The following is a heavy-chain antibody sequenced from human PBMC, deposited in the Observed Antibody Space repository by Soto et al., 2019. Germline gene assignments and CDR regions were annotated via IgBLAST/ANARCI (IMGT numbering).Heavy chain of an antibody. CDR1: GGSFSSYP. J-gene: IGHJ5*02. V-gene: IGHV1-69*06. CDR2: ITPIFGTA. D-gene: IGHD3-3*01. Sequence: QVQLVQSGAEVKKPGPSVKASGKASGGSFSSYPISGVRQAPGQWLEWMGGITPIFGTANYEQKFQGRVTITADKSTSTAYMELSSLRSEDTAVYYCAGGIRFWGAYNWFGPWGQGTLVTVSS. CDR3: AGGIRFWGAYNWFGP.